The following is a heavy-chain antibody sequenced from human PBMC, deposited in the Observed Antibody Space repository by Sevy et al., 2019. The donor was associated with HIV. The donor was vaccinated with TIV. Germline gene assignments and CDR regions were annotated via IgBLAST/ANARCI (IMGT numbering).Heavy chain of an antibody. Sequence: GGSLRLSCAVSGFSFDSYGMTWVRQAPGKGLEWVSAISGSGTRTYYADSVKGRFIISRDNSKNTLDLQMNSLRAEDTAFYYWWEGGGGHYDPDEIAYYFYYYNMDVWGKGTTVTVSS. CDR3: WEGGGGHYDPDEIAYYFYYYNMDV. V-gene: IGHV3-23*01. J-gene: IGHJ6*03. D-gene: IGHD3-22*01. CDR1: GFSFDSYG. CDR2: ISGSGTRT.